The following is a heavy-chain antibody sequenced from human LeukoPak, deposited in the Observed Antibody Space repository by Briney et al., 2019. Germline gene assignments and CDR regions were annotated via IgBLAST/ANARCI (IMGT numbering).Heavy chain of an antibody. D-gene: IGHD2-21*01. J-gene: IGHJ4*02. Sequence: GGSLRLSCAASGSTFSTSAITWVRQAPGEGLEWVSLISGSGGNTYYADSVKGRFTISRDNSKNTLYLQMNSLRAEDTAVYYCGKDIQCTYWGQGTLVTVSS. CDR3: GKDIQCTY. CDR2: ISGSGGNT. CDR1: GSTFSTSA. V-gene: IGHV3-23*01.